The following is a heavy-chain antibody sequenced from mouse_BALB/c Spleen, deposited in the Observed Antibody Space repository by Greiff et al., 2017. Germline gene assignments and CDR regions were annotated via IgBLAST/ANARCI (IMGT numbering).Heavy chain of an antibody. CDR3: ARANYSSSYVNYLDY. J-gene: IGHJ2*01. Sequence: EVKLVESGGGLVQPGGSRKLSCAASGFTFSSFGMHWVRQAPEKGLEWVAYISSGSSTIYYADTVKGRFTISRDNPKNTLFLQMTSLRSEDTAMYYCARANYSSSYVNYLDYWGQGTTLTVSS. CDR2: ISSGSSTI. CDR1: GFTFSSFG. D-gene: IGHD1-1*01. V-gene: IGHV5-17*02.